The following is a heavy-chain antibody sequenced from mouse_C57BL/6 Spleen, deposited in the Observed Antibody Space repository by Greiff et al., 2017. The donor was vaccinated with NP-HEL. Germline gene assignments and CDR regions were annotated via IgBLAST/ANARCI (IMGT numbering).Heavy chain of an antibody. CDR3: ARHEDRGNYGYAMDY. J-gene: IGHJ4*01. Sequence: QVHVKQSGAELVKPGASVKLSCKASGYTFTEYTIHWVKQRSGQGLEWIGWFYPGSGSIKYNEKFKDKATLTADKSSSTVYMELSRLTSEDSAVYFCARHEDRGNYGYAMDYWGQGTSVTVSS. V-gene: IGHV1-62-2*01. CDR2: FYPGSGSI. D-gene: IGHD2-1*01. CDR1: GYTFTEYT.